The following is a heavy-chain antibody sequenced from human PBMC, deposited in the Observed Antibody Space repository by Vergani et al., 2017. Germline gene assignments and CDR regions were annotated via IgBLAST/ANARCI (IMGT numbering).Heavy chain of an antibody. Sequence: QVQLQESGPGLVKPSETLSLTCTVSGGSISSSSYYWGWIRQPPGKGLEWIGSIYYSGSTYYNPSLKSRVTISVDTSKNQFSLKLSSVTAADTAVYYCARGLGVPAAIRGLRYRWYFDLWGRGTLVTVSS. J-gene: IGHJ2*01. CDR2: IYYSGST. CDR3: ARGLGVPAAIRGLRYRWYFDL. CDR1: GGSISSSSYY. V-gene: IGHV4-39*01. D-gene: IGHD2-2*02.